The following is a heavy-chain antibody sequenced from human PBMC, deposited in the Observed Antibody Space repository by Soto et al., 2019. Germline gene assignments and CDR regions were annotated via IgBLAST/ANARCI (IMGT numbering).Heavy chain of an antibody. CDR3: AKPETTVISPFHF. V-gene: IGHV3-30*18. Sequence: QVHLVESGGGVVQSGESLRLSCVASEFTFTSYEMYWVRQAPGKGLEWVAMISRDGSDTYYADFVKGRFTISRDNSKRTLYLELNSLRPEDSALYYCAKPETTVISPFHFWGHGALVTVSS. CDR1: EFTFTSYE. CDR2: ISRDGSDT. D-gene: IGHD4-17*01. J-gene: IGHJ4*01.